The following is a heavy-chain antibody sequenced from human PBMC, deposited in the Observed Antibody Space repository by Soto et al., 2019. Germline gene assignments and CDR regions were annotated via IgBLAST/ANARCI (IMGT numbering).Heavy chain of an antibody. J-gene: IGHJ4*02. CDR3: ARIKVMVNTGNDY. V-gene: IGHV1-18*01. D-gene: IGHD4-17*01. Sequence: ASVKVSCKASGYTFTSYGISWVRQAPGQGLEWMGWIGAYNGNTNHAQKPQGRVTMTTDTSTSTAYMELRSLRSDDTAVYYCARIKVMVNTGNDYWGQGTLVTVSS. CDR2: IGAYNGNT. CDR1: GYTFTSYG.